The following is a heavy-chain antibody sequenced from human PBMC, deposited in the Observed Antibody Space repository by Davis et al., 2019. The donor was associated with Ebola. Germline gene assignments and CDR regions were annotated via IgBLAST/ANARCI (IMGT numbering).Heavy chain of an antibody. CDR1: GYTFTSYY. V-gene: IGHV1-18*04. Sequence: ASVKVSCKASGYTFTSYYMHWVRQAPGQGLEWMGWISAYNGNTNYAQKLQGRVTMTTDTSTSTAYMELRSLRSDDTAVYYCARDPTYCSSTSCYGKHMDVWGQGTTVTVSS. CDR3: ARDPTYCSSTSCYGKHMDV. D-gene: IGHD2-2*01. CDR2: ISAYNGNT. J-gene: IGHJ6*02.